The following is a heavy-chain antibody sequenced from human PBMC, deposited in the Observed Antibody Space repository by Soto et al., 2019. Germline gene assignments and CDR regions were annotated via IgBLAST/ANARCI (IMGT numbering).Heavy chain of an antibody. Sequence: GESLKTSCKGSGYTFTSSWVAWVRQMPGKGLEWMGIIFPRDSETRYSPSFQGQVTISADKSVTTAYLRWSSLKASDTAMYYCARGFGHSSSWYVPFDYWGHGTPVTVSS. V-gene: IGHV5-51*01. CDR3: ARGFGHSSSWYVPFDY. CDR2: IFPRDSET. CDR1: GYTFTSSW. J-gene: IGHJ4*01. D-gene: IGHD6-13*01.